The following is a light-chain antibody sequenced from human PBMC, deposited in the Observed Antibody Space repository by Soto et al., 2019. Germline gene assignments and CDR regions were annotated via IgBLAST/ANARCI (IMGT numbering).Light chain of an antibody. J-gene: IGLJ1*01. V-gene: IGLV2-14*01. CDR1: SSDVGGYNY. Sequence: QAASVSGSPGQWITIPCTGTSSDVGGYNYVSWYHLHPGKAPKLIIYEVSNRPSGVSNRFSGSKSGNTASLTISGLQAEDEADYYCSSYASTTAYLFGTGTKVTVL. CDR2: EVS. CDR3: SSYASTTAYL.